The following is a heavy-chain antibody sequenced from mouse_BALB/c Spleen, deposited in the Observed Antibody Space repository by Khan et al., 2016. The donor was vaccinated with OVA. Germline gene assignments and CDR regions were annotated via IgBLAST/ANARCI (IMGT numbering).Heavy chain of an antibody. CDR2: INPSNGYT. J-gene: IGHJ3*01. CDR3: VRDGAYHRNDGWFAY. Sequence: VQLQESGAELARPGASVKMSCKASGYTFTSHTIHWIKKRPGQGLEWIGYINPSNGYTNYNQKFKDKATLTTDKSSTTAYLQLSSLTSDDSAVYNCVRDGAYHRNDGWFAYWGQGTLVTVSA. D-gene: IGHD2-14*01. CDR1: GYTFTSHT. V-gene: IGHV1-4*01.